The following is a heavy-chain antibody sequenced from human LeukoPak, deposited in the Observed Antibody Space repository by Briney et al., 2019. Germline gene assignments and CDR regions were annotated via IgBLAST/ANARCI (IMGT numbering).Heavy chain of an antibody. CDR3: AKDPSDLGASGSGNYFDY. V-gene: IGHV3-23*01. Sequence: PGGSLRLSCAASGFTFSSYAMSWVRQAPGKGLEWVSTINDNGVNTYYAHSVKGRFTISRDNSKNTLYLQLKSLRAEDTAFYYCAKDPSDLGASGSGNYFDYWGQGTVVTVSS. D-gene: IGHD3-10*01. J-gene: IGHJ4*02. CDR1: GFTFSSYA. CDR2: INDNGVNT.